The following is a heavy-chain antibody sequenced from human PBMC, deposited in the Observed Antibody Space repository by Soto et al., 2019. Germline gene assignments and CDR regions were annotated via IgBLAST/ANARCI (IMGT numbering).Heavy chain of an antibody. CDR2: IYYSGST. CDR3: ARLLGVTTFDY. D-gene: IGHD4-17*01. V-gene: IGHV4-39*01. Sequence: SETLSLTCTVSGSSISSSSYYWGWIRQPPGKGLEWIGTIYYSGSTYYNSSLKSRVTISVDTSKNQFSLKLTSVTAADTAVYYCARLLGVTTFDYWGQGTLVTVSS. CDR1: GSSISSSSYY. J-gene: IGHJ4*02.